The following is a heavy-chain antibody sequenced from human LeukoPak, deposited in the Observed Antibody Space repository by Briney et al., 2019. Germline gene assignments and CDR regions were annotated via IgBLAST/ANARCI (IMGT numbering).Heavy chain of an antibody. V-gene: IGHV4-4*07. CDR3: ARGLDYDSSGYYYAGRLDAFDI. D-gene: IGHD3-22*01. CDR1: GGSISSYY. Sequence: SETLSLTCTVSGGSISSYYWSWIRQPAGKGLEWIGRIYTSGSTNYNPSLKSRVTMSVDTSKNQFSLKLSSVTAADTAVYYCARGLDYDSSGYYYAGRLDAFDIWGQGTMVTVSS. J-gene: IGHJ3*02. CDR2: IYTSGST.